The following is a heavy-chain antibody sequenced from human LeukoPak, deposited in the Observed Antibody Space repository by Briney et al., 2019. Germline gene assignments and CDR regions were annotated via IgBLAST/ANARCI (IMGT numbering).Heavy chain of an antibody. D-gene: IGHD4/OR15-4a*01. CDR1: GYTFTGYY. CDR3: ARERLDYGFFKDYFDY. CDR2: INPNSGGT. V-gene: IGHV1-2*02. J-gene: IGHJ4*02. Sequence: ASVKVSCKASGYTFTGYYMHWVRQAPGQGLEWMGWINPNSGGTNYAQKFQGRVTMTRDTSICTAYMELSRLRSDDTAVYYCARERLDYGFFKDYFDYWGQGTLVTVSS.